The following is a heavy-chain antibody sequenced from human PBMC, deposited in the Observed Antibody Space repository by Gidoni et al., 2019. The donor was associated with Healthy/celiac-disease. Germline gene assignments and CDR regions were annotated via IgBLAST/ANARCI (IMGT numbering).Heavy chain of an antibody. CDR2: ISYDGSNK. V-gene: IGHV3-30*03. CDR3: ASNTYYYDSSGLPGAFDI. CDR1: GFTFSSPG. D-gene: IGHD3-22*01. Sequence: QVQLVESGGGVVQPGRSLRLNCEASGFTFSSPGLHRVRQAPGKGLEWVAVISYDGSNKYYADSVKGRFTISRDNSKNTLYLQMNSLRAEDTAVYYCASNTYYYDSSGLPGAFDIWGQGTMVTVSS. J-gene: IGHJ3*02.